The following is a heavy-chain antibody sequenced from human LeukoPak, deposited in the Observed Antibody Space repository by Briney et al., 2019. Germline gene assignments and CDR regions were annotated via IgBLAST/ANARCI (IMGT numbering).Heavy chain of an antibody. J-gene: IGHJ4*02. CDR1: VFTFSHYA. Sequence: GGSLRLSCAVSVFTFSHYAMSWVRQAPGTGLEWVGSLTDSGDATYYADSVKGRFTISRDNSKNTLYLQMNSLRAEDTAVYYCVRDKYYGSGSYGYFDYWGQGTLVTVSS. CDR3: VRDKYYGSGSYGYFDY. D-gene: IGHD3-10*01. V-gene: IGHV3-23*01. CDR2: LTDSGDAT.